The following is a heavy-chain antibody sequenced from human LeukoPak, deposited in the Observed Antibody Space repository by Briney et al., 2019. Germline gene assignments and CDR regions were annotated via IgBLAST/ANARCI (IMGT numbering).Heavy chain of an antibody. V-gene: IGHV3-23*01. Sequence: GGSLRLSCAASGFTFSSYSMNWVRQAPGKGLEWVSGINGRGDTTYSADSVRGRFTISRDNSRNTLYLQMNSLRADDTAIYYCAKSTYWSNPFYFDFWGQGTLVTVSS. CDR3: AKSTYWSNPFYFDF. CDR1: GFTFSSYS. CDR2: INGRGDTT. J-gene: IGHJ4*02. D-gene: IGHD2-2*01.